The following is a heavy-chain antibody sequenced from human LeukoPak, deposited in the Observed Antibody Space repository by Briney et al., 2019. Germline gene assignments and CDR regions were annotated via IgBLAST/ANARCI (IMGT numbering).Heavy chain of an antibody. CDR1: SGSLSGYY. J-gene: IGHJ2*01. Sequence: SETLSLTCGVSSGSLSGYYWRSIRQPPGGGLEWLGEITHSGSPNYNPSLKSRVTISGDTSKKQFSLNLKSVTAADTGVYYCARGVDLWGRGTPVTVSS. V-gene: IGHV4-34*01. CDR3: ARGVDL. CDR2: ITHSGSP.